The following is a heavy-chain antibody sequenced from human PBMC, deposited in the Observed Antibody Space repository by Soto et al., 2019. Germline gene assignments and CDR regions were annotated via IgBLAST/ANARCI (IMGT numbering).Heavy chain of an antibody. CDR2: ISYDGSNK. CDR3: ARDRRYYYDNSGPLDY. Sequence: GGSLRLSCAASGFTFSSYAMHWVRQAPGKWLEWVAVISYDGSNKYYADSVKGRFTISRDNSKNTLYLQMNSLRAEDTAVYYCARDRRYYYDNSGPLDYWGQGXLVTVYS. CDR1: GFTFSSYA. D-gene: IGHD3-22*01. J-gene: IGHJ4*02. V-gene: IGHV3-30-3*01.